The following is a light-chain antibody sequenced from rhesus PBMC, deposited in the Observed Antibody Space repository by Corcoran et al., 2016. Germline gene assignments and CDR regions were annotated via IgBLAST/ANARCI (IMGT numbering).Light chain of an antibody. Sequence: DIQMTQSPSSLSASVGDRVTITCRASENVNNYLNWYQQKPGKTPKHLIYKASTLQSGVPSRFSGSGSETDDTFTISSLQPEDVATYYCQHGYGTPFTFGPGTKLDIK. J-gene: IGKJ3*01. CDR1: ENVNNY. CDR2: KAS. V-gene: IGKV1-74*01. CDR3: QHGYGTPFT.